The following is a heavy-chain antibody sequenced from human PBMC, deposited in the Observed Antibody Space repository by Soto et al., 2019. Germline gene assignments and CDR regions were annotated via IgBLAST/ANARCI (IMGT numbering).Heavy chain of an antibody. V-gene: IGHV4-61*05. CDR1: GDSISSNSHY. D-gene: IGHD2-21*02. CDR2: IYYSGST. Sequence: PSETLSLTCTVSGDSISSNSHYWGWIRQPPGKGLEWIGYIYYSGSTKYDPSLKSRVTISINTSKNQFSLQLSSVTAADTAVYYCARGAYCGTDCFHYFDYWGQGTLVTVSS. J-gene: IGHJ4*02. CDR3: ARGAYCGTDCFHYFDY.